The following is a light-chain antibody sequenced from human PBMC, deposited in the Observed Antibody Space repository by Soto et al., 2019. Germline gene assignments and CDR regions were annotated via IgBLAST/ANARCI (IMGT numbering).Light chain of an antibody. CDR2: DAS. J-gene: IGKJ4*01. CDR3: QQFNNYPPT. V-gene: IGKV1D-13*01. CDR1: QGISSA. Sequence: AIQLTQSPSSLSASVGDRVTITCRASQGISSALAWYQQKPGKAPKLLIYDASSLESGVPSRFSGSVPGTDFTLTISSLQPEDFATYYCQQFNNYPPTFGGGPRWRSN.